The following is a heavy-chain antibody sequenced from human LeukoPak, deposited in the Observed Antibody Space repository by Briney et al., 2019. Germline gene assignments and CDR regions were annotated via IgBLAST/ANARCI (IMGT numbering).Heavy chain of an antibody. Sequence: GYIYYSGTTNYHPSLKSRVTISVDTSKNQFSLKLSSVTAADTAVYYCARLTPRYYYYGMDVWGQGTTVTVSS. J-gene: IGHJ6*02. CDR3: ARLTPRYYYYGMDV. V-gene: IGHV4-59*01. CDR2: IYYSGTT.